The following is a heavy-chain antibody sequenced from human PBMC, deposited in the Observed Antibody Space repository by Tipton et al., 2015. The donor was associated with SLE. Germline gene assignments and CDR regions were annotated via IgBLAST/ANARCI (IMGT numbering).Heavy chain of an antibody. D-gene: IGHD2-15*01. CDR3: ARECCGGGPEYFQL. CDR1: GASITSGAYY. Sequence: TLSLTCTVSGASITSGAYYWSWIRQHPGKGLEWIGYIYNSGNTHYNPSLKSRVIISEDMYKNQFSLRLTSVTAADTAVYYCARECCGGGPEYFQLWGQGTLVTVSS. J-gene: IGHJ1*01. CDR2: IYNSGNT. V-gene: IGHV4-31*03.